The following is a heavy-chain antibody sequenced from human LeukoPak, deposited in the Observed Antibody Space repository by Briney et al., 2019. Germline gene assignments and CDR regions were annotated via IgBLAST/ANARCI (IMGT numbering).Heavy chain of an antibody. J-gene: IGHJ3*02. CDR1: GYTFTGYY. Sequence: RGASVKVSCKASGYTFTGYYMHWVRQAPGQGLEWMGWINPNSGGTNYAQKFQGRVTMTRDTSISTAYMELSRLRSDDTAVYYCARGYGDYAIDAFDIWGQGTMVTVSS. CDR3: ARGYGDYAIDAFDI. CDR2: INPNSGGT. V-gene: IGHV1-2*02. D-gene: IGHD4-17*01.